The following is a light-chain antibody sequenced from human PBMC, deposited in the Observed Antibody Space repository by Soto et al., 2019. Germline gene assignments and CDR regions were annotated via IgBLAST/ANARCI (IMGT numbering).Light chain of an antibody. CDR1: QSFRGL. V-gene: IGKV3-11*01. CDR2: DAY. CDR3: QQRHMWPIT. Sequence: VLTLSPFTLYLSPGERAPLSCRASQSFRGLLAWYQQKPGQAPRLLIYDAYNRATGIPPRFSGSGSGTDFTLTISSLEPEDSAVYYCQQRHMWPITFGQGTRLEIK. J-gene: IGKJ5*01.